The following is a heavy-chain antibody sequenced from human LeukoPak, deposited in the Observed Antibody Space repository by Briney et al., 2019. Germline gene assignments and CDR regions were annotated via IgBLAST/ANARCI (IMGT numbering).Heavy chain of an antibody. CDR1: GGSFSGYY. CDR3: AREGNYVWGSYRPINWFDP. CDR2: INHSGST. J-gene: IGHJ5*02. Sequence: SETLSLTCAVYGGSFSGYYWSWIRQPPGKGLEWIGEINHSGSTNYNPSLKSGVTISVDTSKNQFSLKLSSVTAADTAVYYCAREGNYVWGSYRPINWFDPWGQGTLVTVSS. V-gene: IGHV4-34*01. D-gene: IGHD3-16*02.